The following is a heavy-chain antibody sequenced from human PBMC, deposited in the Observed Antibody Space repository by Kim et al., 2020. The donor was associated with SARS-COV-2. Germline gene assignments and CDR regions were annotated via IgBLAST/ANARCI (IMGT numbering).Heavy chain of an antibody. Sequence: ASVKVSCKTSGYTFTTRYLHWVRQAPGHGLEWMGRINPDSGVTDYAQRFQGRVTMTRDKSISTVYMELSSLKSDDTVVYYCARGNTDTIDYWGQGTLVTVSS. CDR3: ARGNTDTIDY. V-gene: IGHV1-2*05. D-gene: IGHD2-2*01. CDR1: GYTFTTRY. J-gene: IGHJ4*02. CDR2: INPDSGVT.